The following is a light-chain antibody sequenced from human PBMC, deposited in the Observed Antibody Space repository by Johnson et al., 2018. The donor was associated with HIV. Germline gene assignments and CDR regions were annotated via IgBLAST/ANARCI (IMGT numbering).Light chain of an antibody. CDR1: SSNIGNNY. CDR2: ENN. CDR3: GTWDSSLSAYV. Sequence: QSVLTQPPSVSAAPGQKVTISCSGSSSNIGNNYVSWYQHLPGTAPKLLMYENNKRPSGIPDRFSGSKSGTSATLGITGLQTGDEADYYCGTWDSSLSAYVFGTGSNVTVL. V-gene: IGLV1-51*02. J-gene: IGLJ1*01.